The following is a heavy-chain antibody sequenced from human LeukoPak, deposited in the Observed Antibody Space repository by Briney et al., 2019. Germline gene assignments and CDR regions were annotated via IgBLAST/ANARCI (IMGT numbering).Heavy chain of an antibody. J-gene: IGHJ5*02. CDR3: ARLWFGETGWFDP. Sequence: SETLSLTCTVSGGSISRYYWSWIRQPPGKGLEGIGYIYYSGSTNYSPSLKSRVTISVDTSKNQFSLKLSSVTAADTAVYYCARLWFGETGWFDPWGQGTLVTVSS. D-gene: IGHD3-10*01. CDR2: IYYSGST. V-gene: IGHV4-59*01. CDR1: GGSISRYY.